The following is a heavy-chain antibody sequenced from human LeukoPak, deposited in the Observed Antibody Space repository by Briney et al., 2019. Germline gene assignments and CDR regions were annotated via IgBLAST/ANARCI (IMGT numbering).Heavy chain of an antibody. Sequence: ASVKVSCKASGYTFTSYDINWMRQATGQGLEWMGWMNPNSGNTGYAQKFQGRVTMTRNTSISTAYMELSSLRSEDTAVYYCARWGDHMVRGVIISHIDYWGQGTLVTVSS. J-gene: IGHJ4*02. V-gene: IGHV1-8*01. CDR3: ARWGDHMVRGVIISHIDY. CDR1: GYTFTSYD. D-gene: IGHD3-10*01. CDR2: MNPNSGNT.